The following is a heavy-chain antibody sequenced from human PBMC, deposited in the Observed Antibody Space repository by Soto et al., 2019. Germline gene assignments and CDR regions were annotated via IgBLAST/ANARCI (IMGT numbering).Heavy chain of an antibody. J-gene: IGHJ6*03. V-gene: IGHV3-48*01. Sequence: EVQLVESGGGLVQPGGSLRLSCAASGFTFSSYSMNWVRQAPGKGLEWVSDISSSRSTIYYADSVKGRFTISRDNAKNSLYLQINIRRAEDTVVYYGARNAEYYYYMDVWGKGTTVTVSS. D-gene: IGHD2-8*01. CDR2: ISSSRSTI. CDR1: GFTFSSYS. CDR3: ARNAEYYYYMDV.